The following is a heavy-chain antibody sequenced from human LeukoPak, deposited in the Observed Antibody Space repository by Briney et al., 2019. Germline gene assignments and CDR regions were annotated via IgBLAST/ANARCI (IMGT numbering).Heavy chain of an antibody. CDR3: ARHENSCSGGSCYYDHFDY. CDR1: GYMITSSW. J-gene: IGHJ4*02. V-gene: IGHV5-51*01. D-gene: IGHD2-15*01. Sequence: GESLKISCKASGYMITSSWIAWVRQMPGKGLEWMGIIYAGDSDTRYSPSFEGQVTISVDKSISTVYLQLSNLKASDSGMYHCARHENSCSGGSCYYDHFDYWGQGTLVTVPS. CDR2: IYAGDSDT.